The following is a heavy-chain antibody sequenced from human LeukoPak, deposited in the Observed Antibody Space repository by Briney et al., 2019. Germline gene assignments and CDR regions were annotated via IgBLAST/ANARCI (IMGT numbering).Heavy chain of an antibody. J-gene: IGHJ4*02. Sequence: RGSLRLSCAASGFTFSSYCMSWVRQPPGKGLEWVADIKQDGSEKYYVDSVKGPLSISRDTVKNSLYLQMNSLRAEDTAVYYCVGSSGGSAMEGFDYWGQGTLVTVSS. CDR2: IKQDGSEK. V-gene: IGHV3-7*01. CDR3: VGSSGGSAMEGFDY. CDR1: GFTFSSYC. D-gene: IGHD2-15*01.